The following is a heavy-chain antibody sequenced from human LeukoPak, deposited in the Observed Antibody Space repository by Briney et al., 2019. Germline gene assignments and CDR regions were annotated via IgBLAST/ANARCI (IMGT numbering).Heavy chain of an antibody. V-gene: IGHV1-69*04. CDR1: GGTFSSHA. CDR2: IIPILGIA. J-gene: IGHJ4*02. Sequence: VASVKVSCKASGGTFSSHAISWVRQAPGQGLEWMGRIIPILGIANYAQKFQGRVTITEDKSTSTAYMELSSLRSEDTAVYYCASWWALGYCSSTSCLKVDYWGQGTLVTVSS. CDR3: ASWWALGYCSSTSCLKVDY. D-gene: IGHD2-2*01.